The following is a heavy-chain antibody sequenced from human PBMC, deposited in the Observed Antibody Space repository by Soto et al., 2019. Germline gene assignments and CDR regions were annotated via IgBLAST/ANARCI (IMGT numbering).Heavy chain of an antibody. CDR2: IKYDGSEK. CDR1: GFRFRKFR. CDR3: AAWSRSHWFDY. V-gene: IGHV3-7*05. D-gene: IGHD1-1*01. Sequence: GGSLRLSCVGSGFRFRKFRTGRVRQIPWGGLEWVANIKYDGSEKPYMDSVEGRFTISRDNARNTLYLQMTNLRAADRAVYYCAAWSRSHWFDYWGQGTQVTVSS. J-gene: IGHJ4*02.